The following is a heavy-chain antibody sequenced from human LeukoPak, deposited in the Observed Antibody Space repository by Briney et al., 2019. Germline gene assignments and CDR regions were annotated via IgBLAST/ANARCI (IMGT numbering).Heavy chain of an antibody. J-gene: IGHJ4*02. Sequence: GGSLRLSCVASGFTFSDYAMSWVRQAPGKGLEWVSGISDSGGSTYYADSVEGRCTISRDNSKNTVSLQMNNLRAEDTAVYFCARHDGFIPYWGQGTLVTVTS. CDR1: GFTFSDYA. CDR3: ARHDGFIPY. D-gene: IGHD3-16*02. V-gene: IGHV3-23*01. CDR2: ISDSGGST.